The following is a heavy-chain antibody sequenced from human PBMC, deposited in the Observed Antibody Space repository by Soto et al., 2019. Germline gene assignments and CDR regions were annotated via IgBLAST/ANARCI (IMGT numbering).Heavy chain of an antibody. CDR1: GYTFTGYY. CDR2: INPNSGDT. D-gene: IGHD1-26*01. CDR3: AKGGAIVAAGTRVYLYNAMDV. V-gene: IGHV1-2*02. Sequence: QVQLVQSGTEVKRPGDSVKVSCKASGYTFTGYYVHWVRQAPGQGLEWMGWINPNSGDTYLAQRFQPRVNMNRDTSIGTAYMELGGLTSDDTAEYYCAKGGAIVAAGTRVYLYNAMDVWGQGTTVTVSS. J-gene: IGHJ6*02.